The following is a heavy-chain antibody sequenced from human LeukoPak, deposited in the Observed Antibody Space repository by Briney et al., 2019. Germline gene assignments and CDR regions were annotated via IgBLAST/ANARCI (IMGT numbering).Heavy chain of an antibody. V-gene: IGHV3-66*02. CDR2: IYSGGST. Sequence: GGSPRLSCAASGFTVSSNYMSWVRQAPGKGLEWVSVIYSGGSTYYADSVKGRFTISRDNSKNTLYLQMNSLRAEDTAVYHCARGGYNWNDESAFDIWGQGTMVTVSS. CDR3: ARGGYNWNDESAFDI. J-gene: IGHJ3*02. D-gene: IGHD1-1*01. CDR1: GFTVSSNY.